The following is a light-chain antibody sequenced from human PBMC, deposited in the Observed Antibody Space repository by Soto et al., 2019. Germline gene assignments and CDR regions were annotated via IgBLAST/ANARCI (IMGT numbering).Light chain of an antibody. CDR3: QQYSIYPYT. Sequence: DIQMTQSPSSLSASVGDRVTITCRASQDIRISLDWFQQKPGTAPKRLIYTISKLQSGVPSRFSGGGSGTEFTLTISSLQPEDSATYYCQQYSIYPYTFGQGTKLEIK. CDR2: TIS. CDR1: QDIRIS. V-gene: IGKV1-17*01. J-gene: IGKJ2*01.